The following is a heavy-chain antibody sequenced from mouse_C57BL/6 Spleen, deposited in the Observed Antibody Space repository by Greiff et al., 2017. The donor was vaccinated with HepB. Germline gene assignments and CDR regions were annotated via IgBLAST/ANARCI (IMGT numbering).Heavy chain of an antibody. CDR2: IDPASGNT. CDR1: GFNIKNTY. J-gene: IGHJ3*01. V-gene: IGHV14-3*01. Sequence: EVQLQQSVAELVRPGASVKLSCTASGFNIKNTYMHWVKQRPEQGLEWIGRIDPASGNTKYAPKFQGKATITADTSSKTAYLQRSSLTSEDTAIYYCARSGDYDGGAFAYWGQGTLVTVSA. CDR3: ARSGDYDGGAFAY. D-gene: IGHD2-4*01.